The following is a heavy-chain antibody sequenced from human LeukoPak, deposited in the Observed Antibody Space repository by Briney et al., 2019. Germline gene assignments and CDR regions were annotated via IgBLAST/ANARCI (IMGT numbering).Heavy chain of an antibody. CDR2: IWYDGSNK. D-gene: IGHD6-19*01. CDR3: ALAVAGTWFDP. J-gene: IGHJ5*02. CDR1: GFTFSSYG. Sequence: PGRSLRLSCAASGFTFSSYGMHWVRQAPGKGLEWVAVIWYDGSNKYYADSVKGRFTISRDNSKNTLYLQMNSLRAEDTAVYYCALAVAGTWFDPWGQGTLVTVCS. V-gene: IGHV3-33*01.